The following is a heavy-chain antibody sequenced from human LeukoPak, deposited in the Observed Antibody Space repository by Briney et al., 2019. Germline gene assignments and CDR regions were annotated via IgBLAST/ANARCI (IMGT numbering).Heavy chain of an antibody. CDR2: INPSGGST. CDR1: GYPFTGYY. Sequence: ASVKVSCKASGYPFTGYYVHWVRQAPGQGLEWMGIINPSGGSTSYAQKFQGRVTMTRDTSTSTVYMELSSLRSEDTAVYYCARTAGTWDFDYWGQGTLVTVSS. J-gene: IGHJ4*02. D-gene: IGHD6-19*01. V-gene: IGHV1-46*01. CDR3: ARTAGTWDFDY.